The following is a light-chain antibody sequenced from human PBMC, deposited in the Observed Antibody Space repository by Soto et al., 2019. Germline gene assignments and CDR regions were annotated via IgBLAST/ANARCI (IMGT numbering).Light chain of an antibody. Sequence: DIQMTQSPSSMSASVGDRVTITCKASQNINNYLNWYQKKPGRDPKLLIYDASNLETGVPSRFRGSGSGTDFNLTISSLHTEDFATYYCQQSYSTPLTFGGGTKVDIK. CDR1: QNINNY. CDR3: QQSYSTPLT. J-gene: IGKJ4*01. CDR2: DAS. V-gene: IGKV1-39*01.